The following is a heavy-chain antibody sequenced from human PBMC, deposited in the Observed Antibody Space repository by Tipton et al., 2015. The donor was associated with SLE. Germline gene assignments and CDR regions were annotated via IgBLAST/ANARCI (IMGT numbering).Heavy chain of an antibody. CDR1: GFTFSDAW. Sequence: SLRLSCAASGFTFSDAWMTWVRQAPGKGLEWVGRIKRKGDGVTTLYAEAVEGRFTISRDDSKDTLHLLMTRLKTEDTAVYYCLRQAYSGWFFDLWGRGTLVSVSP. CDR3: LRQAYSGWFFDL. V-gene: IGHV3-15*01. J-gene: IGHJ2*01. D-gene: IGHD3-10*01. CDR2: IKRKGDGVTT.